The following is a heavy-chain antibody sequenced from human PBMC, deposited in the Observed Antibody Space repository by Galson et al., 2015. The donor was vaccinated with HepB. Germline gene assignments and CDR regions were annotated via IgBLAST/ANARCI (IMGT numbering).Heavy chain of an antibody. Sequence: SLRLSCAASGFTFSSYAMHWVRQAPGKGLEWVAVISYDGSNKYYADSVKGRFTISRDNSKNTLYLQMNSLRAEDTAVYYCARGDYVDQIDYWGQGTLVTVSS. D-gene: IGHD4-17*01. CDR1: GFTFSSYA. V-gene: IGHV3-30*04. CDR3: ARGDYVDQIDY. J-gene: IGHJ4*02. CDR2: ISYDGSNK.